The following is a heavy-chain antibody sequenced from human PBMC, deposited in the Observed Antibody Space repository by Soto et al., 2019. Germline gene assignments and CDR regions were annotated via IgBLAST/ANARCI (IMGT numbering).Heavy chain of an antibody. Sequence: ASVKVSCKASGYTFTSYGISWVRQAPGQGLEWMGWISAYNGNTNYAQKLQGRVTMTTDTSTSTAYMELRSLRSDDTAVYYCARGRDVTPHSSGWYDFDYWGQGTLVTVSS. J-gene: IGHJ4*02. V-gene: IGHV1-18*01. D-gene: IGHD6-19*01. CDR2: ISAYNGNT. CDR3: ARGRDVTPHSSGWYDFDY. CDR1: GYTFTSYG.